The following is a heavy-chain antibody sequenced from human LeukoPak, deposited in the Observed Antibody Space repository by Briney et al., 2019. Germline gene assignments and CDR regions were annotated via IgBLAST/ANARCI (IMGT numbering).Heavy chain of an antibody. D-gene: IGHD1-1*01. CDR1: GFTFSSYS. CDR2: ISSSSSYI. J-gene: IGHJ3*02. CDR3: AQLRFNDAFDI. Sequence: GGSLRLSCAASGFTFSSYSMNWVRQAPGKGLEWVSSISSSSSYIYYADSVKGRFTISRDNAKNSLYLQMNSLRAEDTAVYYCAQLRFNDAFDIWGQGTMVTVSS. V-gene: IGHV3-21*01.